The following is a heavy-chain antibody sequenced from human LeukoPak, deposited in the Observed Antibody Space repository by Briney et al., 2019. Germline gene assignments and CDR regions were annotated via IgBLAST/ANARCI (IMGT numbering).Heavy chain of an antibody. Sequence: GGSLRLFCAASGFTFSKDDFHWVRQAPGKGLEGVADIGVTGDTYYADSVKGRFTISREDAANSLYLQMRSLGAGDTALYYCTKEFCGSRAACAGGSYYDFWGRGALVTVSS. J-gene: IGHJ2*01. CDR2: IGVTGDT. D-gene: IGHD2-15*01. V-gene: IGHV3-13*01. CDR3: TKEFCGSRAACAGGSYYDF. CDR1: GFTFSKDD.